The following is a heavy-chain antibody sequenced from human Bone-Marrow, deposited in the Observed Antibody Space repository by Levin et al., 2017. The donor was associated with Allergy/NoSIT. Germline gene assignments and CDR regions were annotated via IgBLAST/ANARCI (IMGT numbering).Heavy chain of an antibody. D-gene: IGHD1-26*01. CDR1: EYAFTNSW. CDR3: ARRPLSGAQAKYAFDI. CDR2: IYPGDSDT. V-gene: IGHV5-51*01. J-gene: IGHJ3*02. Sequence: PGGSLRLSCKGSEYAFTNSWIGWVRQMPGKGLEWMGIIYPGDSDTRYSPSFQGQVTFSADKSIRTAYLQWSSLKASDTAMYYCARRPLSGAQAKYAFDIWGQGTLVTVSS.